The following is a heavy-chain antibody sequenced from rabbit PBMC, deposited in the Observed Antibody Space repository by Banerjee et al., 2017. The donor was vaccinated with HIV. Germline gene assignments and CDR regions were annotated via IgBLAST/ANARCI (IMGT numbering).Heavy chain of an antibody. CDR3: ARDIVGDGGRAFNL. Sequence: QEQLKETGGGLVQPGESLTLSCKVSGFSLSNNYVMCWVRQAPGKGLEWIGCINTGSDTIDYASWAKGRFTISKTSTTVTLQMTSLTAADTATYCCARDIVGDGGRAFNLWGPGTLVTVS. CDR2: INTGSDTI. V-gene: IGHV1S45*01. D-gene: IGHD2-1*01. J-gene: IGHJ4*01. CDR1: GFSLSNNYV.